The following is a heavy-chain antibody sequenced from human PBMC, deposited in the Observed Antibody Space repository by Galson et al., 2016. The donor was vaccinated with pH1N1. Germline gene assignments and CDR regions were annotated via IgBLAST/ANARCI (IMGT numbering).Heavy chain of an antibody. Sequence: ETLSLTCAVYGGPFSAYYWSWVRQPPGKGLEWIGEINHSEKTNYNPSLKSRVTISGVTSKKQFSLRLSSVTAADTAVYYCAADYSSSWYDPFDFWGLGTLVIVSS. D-gene: IGHD6-13*01. CDR2: INHSEKT. V-gene: IGHV4-34*01. CDR1: GGPFSAYY. J-gene: IGHJ4*02. CDR3: AADYSSSWYDPFDF.